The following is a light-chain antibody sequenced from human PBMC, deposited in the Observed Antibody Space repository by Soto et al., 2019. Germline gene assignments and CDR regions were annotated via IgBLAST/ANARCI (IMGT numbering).Light chain of an antibody. Sequence: DIVMTQSPESLAVSLGERATITCKSSRTLLYSPNNKNYLAWYQQKPGQPPKVLIYWASTRESGLPDRFSGRGSGTDFTLTISIEQAEDVPGYYCQSYYTTPTFGQGNTV. CDR2: WAS. V-gene: IGKV4-1*01. J-gene: IGKJ1*01. CDR1: RTLLYSPNNKNY. CDR3: QSYYTTPT.